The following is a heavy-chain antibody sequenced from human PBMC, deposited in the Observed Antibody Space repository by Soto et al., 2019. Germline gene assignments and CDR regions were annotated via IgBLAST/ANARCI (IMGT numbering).Heavy chain of an antibody. D-gene: IGHD5-12*01. CDR3: ARGGAYSGYDSFDY. Sequence: EVQLVESGGGLVKPGGSLRLSCAASGFTFSSYSMNWVRQASGKGLEWVSSISSSSSYIYYADSVKGRFTISRDNAKNSLYLQMNSLRAEDTAVYYCARGGAYSGYDSFDYWGQGTLVTVSS. CDR1: GFTFSSYS. J-gene: IGHJ4*02. CDR2: ISSSSSYI. V-gene: IGHV3-21*01.